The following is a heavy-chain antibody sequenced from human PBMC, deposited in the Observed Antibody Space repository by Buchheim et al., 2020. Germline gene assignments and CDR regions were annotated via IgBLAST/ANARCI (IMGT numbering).Heavy chain of an antibody. CDR1: GFTFSSYW. CDR2: INTDGSST. V-gene: IGHV3-74*01. D-gene: IGHD6-6*01. J-gene: IGHJ4*02. Sequence: EVQLVGSGGDLVQPGGSLRLSCAASGFTFSSYWMHWVRQAPGKGLVWVSRINTDGSSTCCADSVKGRFTVSRDNAKHTLYLQMNSLRAEDTAMYYCARVGRGAARPIDYWGQGTL. CDR3: ARVGRGAARPIDY.